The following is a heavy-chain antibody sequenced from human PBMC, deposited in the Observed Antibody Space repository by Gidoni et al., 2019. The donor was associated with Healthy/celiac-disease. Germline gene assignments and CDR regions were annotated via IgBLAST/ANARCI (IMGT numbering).Heavy chain of an antibody. CDR2: ISYDGSNK. CDR1: GFTFSSYA. V-gene: IGHV3-30*04. Sequence: QVQLVASGGGVVQPGRSLRLSCAASGFTFSSYAMPWVRQAPGKGLEWVAVISYDGSNKYYADSVKGRFTISRDNSKNTLYLQMNSLRAEDTAVYYCARDRKHSSSWPSPYYYYGMDVWGQGTTVTVSS. D-gene: IGHD6-13*01. CDR3: ARDRKHSSSWPSPYYYYGMDV. J-gene: IGHJ6*02.